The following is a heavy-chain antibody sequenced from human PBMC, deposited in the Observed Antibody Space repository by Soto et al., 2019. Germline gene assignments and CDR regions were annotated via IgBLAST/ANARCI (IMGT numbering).Heavy chain of an antibody. V-gene: IGHV4-59*11. Sequence: SETLSLTCTVSGGSISSHYWSWVRQAPGKGLEWIGHIYYRGSTNYNPSLRSRSTISVDASKSQFSLKLNSVTTADTAVYYCARDGREASGLDVWGQGTKVTVSS. CDR1: GGSISSHY. J-gene: IGHJ6*02. CDR3: ARDGREASGLDV. D-gene: IGHD1-26*01. CDR2: IYYRGST.